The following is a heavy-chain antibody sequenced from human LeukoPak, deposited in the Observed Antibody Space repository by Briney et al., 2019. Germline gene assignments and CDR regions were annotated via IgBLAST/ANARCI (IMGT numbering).Heavy chain of an antibody. CDR1: GGSMSSYY. CDR3: ARSPRSYLFDY. Sequence: SETLSLTCTVSGGSMSSYYWSWIRQPPGKGLEWIGRIYTSGSTNYNPSLKSRVTISVDTSKNQFSLKLSSVTAADTAVYYCARSPRSYLFDYWGQGTLVTVSS. D-gene: IGHD1-26*01. CDR2: IYTSGST. V-gene: IGHV4-4*08. J-gene: IGHJ4*02.